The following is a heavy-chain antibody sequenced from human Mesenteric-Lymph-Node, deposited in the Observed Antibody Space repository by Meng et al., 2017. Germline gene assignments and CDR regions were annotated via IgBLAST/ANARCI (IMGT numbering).Heavy chain of an antibody. Sequence: GGSLRLSCAASGFTVSSNYMSWVRQAPGKGLEWVSVIYSGGSTYYADSVKGRFTISRDNSKNTLYLQMNSLRAEDTAVYYCARDVIGDGLVNIDHWGQGTLVTVSS. V-gene: IGHV3-53*01. J-gene: IGHJ4*02. CDR1: GFTVSSNY. D-gene: IGHD7-27*01. CDR2: IYSGGST. CDR3: ARDVIGDGLVNIDH.